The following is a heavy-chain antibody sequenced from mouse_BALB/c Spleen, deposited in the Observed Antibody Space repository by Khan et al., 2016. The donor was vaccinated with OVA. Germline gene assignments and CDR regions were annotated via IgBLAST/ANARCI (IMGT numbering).Heavy chain of an antibody. Sequence: QVQLKESGPGLVAPSQSLSITCTVSGFSLTRYNIHWVRQPPGKGLEWLGMIWGGGGTDKNSTLKSRLSISKDNFKSQVFLKMNIIQTDDTAMYYGARAYYRYDGYYAMDYWGQGTSVTVSS. CDR1: GFSLTRYN. CDR3: ARAYYRYDGYYAMDY. J-gene: IGHJ4*01. D-gene: IGHD2-14*01. CDR2: IWGGGGT. V-gene: IGHV2-6-4*01.